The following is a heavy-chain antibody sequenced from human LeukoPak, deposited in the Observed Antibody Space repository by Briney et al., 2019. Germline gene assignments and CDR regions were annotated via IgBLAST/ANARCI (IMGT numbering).Heavy chain of an antibody. D-gene: IGHD3-3*01. V-gene: IGHV4-34*01. CDR3: ASYLRTEWFDY. Sequence: SETLSLTCAVYGWSFSGYYWSWIRQPPGKGLEWIGEINHSGSTNYNPSLKSRVTISVDTSKNQFSLKLSSVTAADTAVYYCASYLRTEWFDYWGQGTLVTVSS. CDR1: GWSFSGYY. J-gene: IGHJ4*02. CDR2: INHSGST.